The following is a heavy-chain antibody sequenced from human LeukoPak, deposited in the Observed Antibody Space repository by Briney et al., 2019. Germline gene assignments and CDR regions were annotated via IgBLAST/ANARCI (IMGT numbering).Heavy chain of an antibody. Sequence: GGSLRLSCVASGFTFSDYYMSWIRQAPGKGLEWVSYISSSGSTIYYADSVKGRFTISRDNAKNSLYLRMNSLRAEDTAVYYCARNLLRFYPPGYWGQGTLVTVSS. D-gene: IGHD3-3*01. CDR1: GFTFSDYY. J-gene: IGHJ4*02. CDR3: ARNLLRFYPPGY. V-gene: IGHV3-11*04. CDR2: ISSSGSTI.